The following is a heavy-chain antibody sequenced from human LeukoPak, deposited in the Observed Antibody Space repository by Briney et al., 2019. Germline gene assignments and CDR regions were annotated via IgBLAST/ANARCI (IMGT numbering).Heavy chain of an antibody. CDR3: AKGGYYDSSGYSWGYYYYYYMDV. CDR2: ISGSGGST. V-gene: IGHV3-23*01. J-gene: IGHJ6*03. CDR1: GFTFSSYG. Sequence: PGRSLRLSCAASGFTFSSYGMSWVRQAPGKGLEWVSAISGSGGSTYYADSVKGRFTISRDNSKNTLYLQMNSLRAEDTAVYYCAKGGYYDSSGYSWGYYYYYYMDVWGKGTTVTVSS. D-gene: IGHD3-22*01.